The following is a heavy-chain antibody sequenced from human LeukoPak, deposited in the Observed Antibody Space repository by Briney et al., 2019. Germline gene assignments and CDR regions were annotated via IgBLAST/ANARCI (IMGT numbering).Heavy chain of an antibody. J-gene: IGHJ4*02. CDR3: ARRAVGGYFDY. D-gene: IGHD2-15*01. CDR2: IYHSGST. Sequence: SETLSLTCAVSGYSISSGYYWGWIRQPPGKGLEWIGSIYHSGSTYYNPSLKSRVTISVDTSKNQFSLKLSSVTAADTAVYYCARRAVGGYFDYWCQGKLVTVSS. V-gene: IGHV4-38-2*01. CDR1: GYSISSGYY.